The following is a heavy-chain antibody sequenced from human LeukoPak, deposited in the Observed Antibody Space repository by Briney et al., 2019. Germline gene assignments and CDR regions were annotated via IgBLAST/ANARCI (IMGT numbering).Heavy chain of an antibody. CDR3: AKTPTYYYDSSGYFEFDY. CDR1: GLTFSSYA. Sequence: PGGSLRLSCAASGLTFSSYAMNWVRQAPGKGLEWVSTISGSGSTTYYADSVKGRFTISRDNSKNTLYLQMNSLRAEDTAVYYCAKTPTYYYDSSGYFEFDYWGQGTLVTVSS. D-gene: IGHD3-22*01. J-gene: IGHJ4*02. V-gene: IGHV3-23*01. CDR2: ISGSGSTT.